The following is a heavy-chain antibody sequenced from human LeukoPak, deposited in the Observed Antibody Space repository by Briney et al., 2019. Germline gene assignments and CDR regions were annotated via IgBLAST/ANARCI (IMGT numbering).Heavy chain of an antibody. V-gene: IGHV1-46*01. CDR3: ARQQGIQYLNFDY. CDR1: GYTFTDYY. Sequence: ASVKVSCKASGYTFTDYYIHWLRQAPGEGPEWMGMINLIAGLTHLAPKFQGRVTMTRDTSTSTVYMDLTSLGSEDTAVYCCARQQGIQYLNFDYWGQGALVAVSS. D-gene: IGHD1/OR15-1a*01. J-gene: IGHJ4*02. CDR2: INLIAGLT.